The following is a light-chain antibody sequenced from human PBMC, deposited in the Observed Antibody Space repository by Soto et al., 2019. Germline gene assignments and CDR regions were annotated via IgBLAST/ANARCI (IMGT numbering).Light chain of an antibody. Sequence: EIVMTQSPATLSVSPGERATLSCRASQSVSSNLAWYQQKPGQAPRLLIYGASTRATGIPARFSGSGSGTEFTITISSLQYEDFSVYYCQQYNNCPPYTFGQGTKLEIK. CDR1: QSVSSN. CDR3: QQYNNCPPYT. CDR2: GAS. J-gene: IGKJ2*01. V-gene: IGKV3-15*01.